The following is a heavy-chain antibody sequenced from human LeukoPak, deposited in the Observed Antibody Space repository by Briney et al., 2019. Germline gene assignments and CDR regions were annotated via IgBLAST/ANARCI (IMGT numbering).Heavy chain of an antibody. Sequence: PGGSLRLSCAASGFTFSSYAMSWVRQAPGKGLEWVSAISGSGGSTYYADSVMGRFTISRDSSKNTLYLQMNSLRAEDTAVYYCATFVEMATIVDYWGQGTLVTVSS. CDR2: ISGSGGST. J-gene: IGHJ4*02. D-gene: IGHD5-24*01. V-gene: IGHV3-23*01. CDR1: GFTFSSYA. CDR3: ATFVEMATIVDY.